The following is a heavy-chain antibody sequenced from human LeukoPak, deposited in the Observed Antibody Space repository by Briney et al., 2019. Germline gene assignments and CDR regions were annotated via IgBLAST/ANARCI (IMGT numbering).Heavy chain of an antibody. Sequence: GASVKVSCKASGYTFTTYAIHWVRQAPGKRLEWMGWINAGNGNTKYSQKFQGRVTITRDTYANIVYMELSSLRSEDTAVYFCARDRGYDSFFDYWGHGTLVTVSS. D-gene: IGHD5-12*01. CDR2: INAGNGNT. J-gene: IGHJ4*01. V-gene: IGHV1-3*01. CDR3: ARDRGYDSFFDY. CDR1: GYTFTTYA.